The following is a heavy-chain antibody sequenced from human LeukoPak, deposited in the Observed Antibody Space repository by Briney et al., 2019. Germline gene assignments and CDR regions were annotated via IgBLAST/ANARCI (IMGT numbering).Heavy chain of an antibody. J-gene: IGHJ4*02. V-gene: IGHV3-9*01. CDR3: AKERYDGSGAAYDN. Sequence: QPGRSLRLSCAASGFIFDDAVMHWVRQAPGKGLEWVSGVSRKSDYRAYADSVKGRFTISRDNARNSLYLQMNSLRAEDTALYYCAKERYDGSGAAYDNWGQGTLVTVSS. CDR2: VSRKSDYR. D-gene: IGHD3-10*01. CDR1: GFIFDDAV.